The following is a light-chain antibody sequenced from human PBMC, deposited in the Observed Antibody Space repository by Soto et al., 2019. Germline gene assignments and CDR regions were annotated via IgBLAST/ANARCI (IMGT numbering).Light chain of an antibody. J-gene: IGLJ1*01. Sequence: LTQPASVSGSPGQSITISCTGTSSDVGGYNYVSWYQQHPGKAPKLMIYDVRNRASGASNRFSGSKSGNTASLTISGLQAEDEADYYCTSYTSSSTLYVFGTGTKVTV. CDR1: SSDVGGYNY. V-gene: IGLV2-14*01. CDR3: TSYTSSSTLYV. CDR2: DVR.